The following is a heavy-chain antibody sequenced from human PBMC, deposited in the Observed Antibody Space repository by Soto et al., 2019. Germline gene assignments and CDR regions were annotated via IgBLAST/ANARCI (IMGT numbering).Heavy chain of an antibody. Sequence: EVQLVESGGGLVQPGGSLRLSCTASGFAVRHNYMTWVRQAPGKGLEWVSLIYSGGDTAYADSVKGRFTISRHTSQNTLYLQMNSLRAEDTAVYYCARKTHSFPSGGDVWGKGTAVTVSS. CDR2: IYSGGDT. CDR3: ARKTHSFPSGGDV. V-gene: IGHV3-53*04. D-gene: IGHD3-10*01. CDR1: GFAVRHNY. J-gene: IGHJ6*04.